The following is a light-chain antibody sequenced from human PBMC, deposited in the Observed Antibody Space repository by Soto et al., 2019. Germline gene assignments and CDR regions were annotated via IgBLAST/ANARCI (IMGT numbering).Light chain of an antibody. V-gene: IGLV1-40*01. CDR1: SSNIGAGYD. J-gene: IGLJ2*01. CDR3: QSYDSSLSGPL. CDR2: DNT. Sequence: QSELTQPPSVSGAPGQRVSISCTGSSSNIGAGYDVHWYQQLPGTAPKLLIYDNTNRPSGVPDRFSGSKSGTSASLAITGLQAEDEADYYCQSYDSSLSGPLFGGGTKVTVL.